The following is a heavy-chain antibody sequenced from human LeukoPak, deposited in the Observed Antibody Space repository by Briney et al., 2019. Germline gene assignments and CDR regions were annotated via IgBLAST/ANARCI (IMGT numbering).Heavy chain of an antibody. D-gene: IGHD6-19*01. CDR1: GGTSSSYA. CDR2: IIPIFGTA. J-gene: IGHJ4*02. V-gene: IGHV1-69*05. Sequence: SVKVSCKASGGTSSSYAISWVRQAPGQGLEWMGGIIPIFGTANYAQKFQGRVTITTDESTSTAYMELSSLRSEDTAVYYCAGLRQWLYYFDYWGQGTLVTVSS. CDR3: AGLRQWLYYFDY.